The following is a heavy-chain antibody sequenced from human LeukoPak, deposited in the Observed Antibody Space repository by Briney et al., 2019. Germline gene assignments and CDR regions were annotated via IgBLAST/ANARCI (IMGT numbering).Heavy chain of an antibody. CDR2: MNPNSGNT. D-gene: IGHD4-23*01. V-gene: IGHV1-8*01. CDR1: GYTFTSYD. CDR3: ATPAVDGGNSGFDY. Sequence: ASVKVYCKASGYTFTSYDINWVRQATGQGLEWMGWMNPNSGNTGYAQKFQGRVTMTRNASISTAYMELSSLRSEDTAVYYCATPAVDGGNSGFDYWGQGTLVTVSS. J-gene: IGHJ4*02.